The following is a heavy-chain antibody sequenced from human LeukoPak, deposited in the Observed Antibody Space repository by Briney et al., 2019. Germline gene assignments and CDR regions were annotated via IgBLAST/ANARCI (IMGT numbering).Heavy chain of an antibody. V-gene: IGHV4-34*01. CDR3: ARLRQLRYMRDAVDI. D-gene: IGHD2-2*02. J-gene: IGHJ3*02. Sequence: SETLSLTCAVYGGSFSGYYWSWIRQPPGKGLEWIGEINHSGSTNYNPSLKSRVTISVDTSKNQFSLKLGSVTAAHTAVYYCARLRQLRYMRDAVDIWGQGTMVTVSS. CDR1: GGSFSGYY. CDR2: INHSGST.